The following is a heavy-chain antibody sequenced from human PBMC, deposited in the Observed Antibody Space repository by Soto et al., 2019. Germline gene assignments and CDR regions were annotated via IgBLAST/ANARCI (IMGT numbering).Heavy chain of an antibody. V-gene: IGHV1-46*03. D-gene: IGHD2-2*01. J-gene: IGHJ3*02. Sequence: ASVKVSCKASGYTFTSYYMHWVRHTPVQGLEWMGIINPSGASTSYAQKFRGRVTMTRDPSTSTVYMDLSSLRSEDTAVYYCASEIVVVPAAPYAFDIWGQGTIVTV. CDR3: ASEIVVVPAAPYAFDI. CDR2: INPSGAST. CDR1: GYTFTSYY.